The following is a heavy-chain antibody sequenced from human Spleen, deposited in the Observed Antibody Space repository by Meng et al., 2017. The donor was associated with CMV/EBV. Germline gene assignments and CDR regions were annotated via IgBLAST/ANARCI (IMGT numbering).Heavy chain of an antibody. D-gene: IGHD2-2*01. CDR2: IYYSGST. CDR3: ARVVVPAAIESRFDP. V-gene: IGHV4-39*07. CDR1: GGSISSSSYY. Sequence: ESVPALAHPSQPLSLTCTVSGGSISSSSYYWGWIRQPPGKGLEWIGSIYYSGSTYYNPSLKSRVTISVDTSKNQFSLKLSSVTAADTAVYYCARVVVPAAIESRFDPWGQGTLVTVSS. J-gene: IGHJ5*02.